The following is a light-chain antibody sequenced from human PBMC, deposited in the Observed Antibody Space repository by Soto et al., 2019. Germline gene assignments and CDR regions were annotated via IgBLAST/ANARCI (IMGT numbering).Light chain of an antibody. CDR1: QSVSSSY. Sequence: EIVLTQSPATLSLSPGERATLSCRASQSVSSSYLAWYQQKPGQAPRLLIYGTSSRATGIPDRFSGSGSGTDFTLTISRLEPEDFAVYYCQQYTTSSWTFGQGTKVDIK. CDR3: QQYTTSSWT. J-gene: IGKJ1*01. CDR2: GTS. V-gene: IGKV3-20*01.